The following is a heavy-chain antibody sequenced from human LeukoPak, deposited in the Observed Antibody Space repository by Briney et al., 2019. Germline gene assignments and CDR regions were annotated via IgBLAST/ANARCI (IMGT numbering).Heavy chain of an antibody. D-gene: IGHD5-18*01. CDR2: IYYSGST. Sequence: PSETLSLTCTVSGGSISSYYWSWIRQPPGKGLVWIGYIYYSGSTNYNPSLKSRVTISVDTSKNQFSLKLSSVTAADTAVYYCARCGSDTARPDYWGQGTLVTVSS. CDR1: GGSISSYY. V-gene: IGHV4-59*08. J-gene: IGHJ4*02. CDR3: ARCGSDTARPDY.